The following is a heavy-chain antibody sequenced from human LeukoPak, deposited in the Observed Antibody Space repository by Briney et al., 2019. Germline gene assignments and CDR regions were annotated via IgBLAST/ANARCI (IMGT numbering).Heavy chain of an antibody. CDR3: ARTLWPEDY. CDR2: INQDGTGK. Sequence: PGGSLRLSCAASGFTFSDFYISWVRESPGKGLEWVASINQDGTGKYYVASVKGGFTISRDNAKKSVWLQMTSLRADDTAVYYCARTLWPEDYWGQGTLVTVSS. V-gene: IGHV3-7*01. J-gene: IGHJ4*02. D-gene: IGHD3-16*01. CDR1: GFTFSDFY.